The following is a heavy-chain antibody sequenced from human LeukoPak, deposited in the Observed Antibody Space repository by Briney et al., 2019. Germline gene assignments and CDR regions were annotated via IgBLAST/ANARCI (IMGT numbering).Heavy chain of an antibody. CDR3: SRDLMFRGVISNWFYR. CDR1: GYTFNSYG. D-gene: IGHD3-10*01. J-gene: IGHJ5*02. V-gene: IGHV1-18*01. Sequence: DAVKVSCKHSGYTFNSYGMRWVRQAPGEGIEWMGWISAYNGNTNYAQKLQGRDTINKDRSKSREYMELRRLRCDDTAGYYCSRDLMFRGVISNWFYRWGQVTLVTFSS. CDR2: ISAYNGNT.